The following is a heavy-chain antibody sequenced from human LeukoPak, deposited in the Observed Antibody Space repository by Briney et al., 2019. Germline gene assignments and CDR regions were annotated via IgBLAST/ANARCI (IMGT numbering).Heavy chain of an antibody. CDR1: GFTFSSYE. CDR2: VSSSGTTI. Sequence: GGSLRLSCAASGFTFSSYEMNWVRQAPGKGLEWVSYVSSSGTTIYYADSVKGRFTVSRDNAKNSLCLQMNRLRAEDTALYYCARQVASGFDPWGQGTLVTVSS. V-gene: IGHV3-48*03. J-gene: IGHJ5*02. CDR3: ARQVASGFDP.